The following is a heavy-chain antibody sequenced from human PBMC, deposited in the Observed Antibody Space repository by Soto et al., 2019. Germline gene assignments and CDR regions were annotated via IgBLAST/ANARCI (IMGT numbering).Heavy chain of an antibody. CDR1: GFTLSSYA. J-gene: IGHJ4*02. V-gene: IGHV3-23*01. D-gene: IGHD4-17*01. Sequence: EVQLLESGGGLVQPGGSLRLSCAASGFTLSSYAMSWLRQAPGKGLEWVSSISGSAGSTYNADSVKIRFTTSRDNLKNALYVQMNSLRAEDTAVYYCAKGHGDYVWHYFDYWGQGTLVTVSS. CDR2: ISGSAGST. CDR3: AKGHGDYVWHYFDY.